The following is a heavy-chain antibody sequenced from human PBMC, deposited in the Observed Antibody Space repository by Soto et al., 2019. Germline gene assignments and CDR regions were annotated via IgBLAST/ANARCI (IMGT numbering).Heavy chain of an antibody. V-gene: IGHV1-2*04. J-gene: IGHJ4*02. CDR2: INPNSGGT. CDR3: ARDWGHYYGSGSFPSPHPSDI. D-gene: IGHD3-10*01. Sequence: ASVKVSCKASGYTFTDYYLHWVRQAPGQGLEWMGWINPNSGGTHYAQKFQGWVTMTRDTSITTAYMELNRLTSDDTAVYYCARDWGHYYGSGSFPSPHPSDIWGQGTLVTVPQ. CDR1: GYTFTDYY.